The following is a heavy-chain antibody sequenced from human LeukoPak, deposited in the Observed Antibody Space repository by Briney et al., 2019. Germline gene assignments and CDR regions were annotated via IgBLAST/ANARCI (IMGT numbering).Heavy chain of an antibody. V-gene: IGHV3-30*18. J-gene: IGHJ3*02. CDR1: GFTSSGHG. D-gene: IGHD1-1*01. CDR2: MSYDGSNN. CDR3: AKGGSGTTKGAFDI. Sequence: GGSQSLFCAASGFTSSGHGMHWVRHAPGQGRGWVAVMSYDGSNNYYADSVRGRFTISRENSKNTLSLQKDSRRREDTAMYYCAKGGSGTTKGAFDIWGQGTMVTVS.